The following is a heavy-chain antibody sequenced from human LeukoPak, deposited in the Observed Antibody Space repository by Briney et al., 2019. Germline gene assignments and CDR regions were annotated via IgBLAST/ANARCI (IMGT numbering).Heavy chain of an antibody. CDR2: IYPGDSDT. V-gene: IGHV5-51*01. CDR3: ARRRGGYSYGSGYYYMDV. J-gene: IGHJ6*03. D-gene: IGHD5-18*01. Sequence: GESLKISCKGSGYSFTSYWIGWVRQMPGKGLEWMGIIYPGDSDTRYSPSFQGQVTISADKSISTAYLQWSSLKASDTAMYYCARRRGGYSYGSGYYYMDVWGKGTTVTVSS. CDR1: GYSFTSYW.